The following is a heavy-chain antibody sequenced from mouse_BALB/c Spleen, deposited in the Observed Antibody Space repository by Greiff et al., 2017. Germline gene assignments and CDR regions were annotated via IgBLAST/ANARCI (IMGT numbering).Heavy chain of an antibody. Sequence: EVQLVESGGGLVQPGGSRKLSCAASGFTFSSFGMHWVRQAPEKGLEWVAYISSGSSTIYYADTVKGRFTISRDNPKNTLFLQMTSLRSEDTAMYYCARGITTAGGFAYWGQGALVTVSA. D-gene: IGHD1-2*01. CDR3: ARGITTAGGFAY. CDR2: ISSGSSTI. J-gene: IGHJ3*01. CDR1: GFTFSSFG. V-gene: IGHV5-17*02.